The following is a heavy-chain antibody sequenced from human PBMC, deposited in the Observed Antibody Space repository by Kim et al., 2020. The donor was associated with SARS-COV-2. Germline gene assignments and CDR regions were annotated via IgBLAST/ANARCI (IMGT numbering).Heavy chain of an antibody. CDR1: GFTFSSYG. Sequence: GGSLRLSCAASGFTFSSYGMHWVRQAPGKGLGWVAVISYDGSNKYYADSVKGRFTISRDNSKKTLYLQMNSLRAEDTAVYYCAREFLPYDGSGSYYSGWFDPWGQGTLVTVST. J-gene: IGHJ5*02. CDR2: ISYDGSNK. D-gene: IGHD3-10*01. CDR3: AREFLPYDGSGSYYSGWFDP. V-gene: IGHV3-33*05.